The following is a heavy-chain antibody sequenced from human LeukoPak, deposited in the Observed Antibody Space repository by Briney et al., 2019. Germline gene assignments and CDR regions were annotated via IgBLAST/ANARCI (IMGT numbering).Heavy chain of an antibody. CDR3: AREDGYCSGGNCYSYFDS. CDR1: GFTFSHFW. CDR2: IKKTGSET. Sequence: GGSLRLSCAASGFTFSHFWMSWVRQAPGKGLEWVAYIKKTGSETYYVDSVKGRFTITRDNTRNSLFLQMYSLRAEDTAVYFCAREDGYCSGGNCYSYFDSWGQGSPVTVSS. D-gene: IGHD2-15*01. J-gene: IGHJ4*02. V-gene: IGHV3-7*01.